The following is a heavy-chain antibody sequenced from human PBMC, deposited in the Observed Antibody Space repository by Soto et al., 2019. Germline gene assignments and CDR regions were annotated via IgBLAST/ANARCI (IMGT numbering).Heavy chain of an antibody. D-gene: IGHD1-26*01. V-gene: IGHV4-4*02. CDR2: IYHSGST. J-gene: IGHJ4*02. Sequence: PSETLSLTCAVSGGSISSSNWWSWVRQPPGKGLEWIGEIYHSGSTNYNPSLKSRVTISVDKSKNQFSLKLSSVTAADTAVYYCARLIVGATTRELDYWGKGTLVTVSS. CDR1: GGSISSSNW. CDR3: ARLIVGATTRELDY.